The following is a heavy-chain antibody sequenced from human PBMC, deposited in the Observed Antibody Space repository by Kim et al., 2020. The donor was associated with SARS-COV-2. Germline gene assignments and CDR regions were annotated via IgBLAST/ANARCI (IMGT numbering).Heavy chain of an antibody. V-gene: IGHV3-21*01. CDR2: ISSSSSYI. CDR1: GFTFSSYS. CDR3: ARDKAHTRVGATKGFYGY. J-gene: IGHJ4*02. D-gene: IGHD1-26*01. Sequence: GGSLRLSCAASGFTFSSYSMNWVRQAPGKGLEWVSSISSSSSYIYYADSVKGRFTISRDNAKNSLYLQMNSLRAEDTAVYYCARDKAHTRVGATKGFYGYWGQGTLVTVSS.